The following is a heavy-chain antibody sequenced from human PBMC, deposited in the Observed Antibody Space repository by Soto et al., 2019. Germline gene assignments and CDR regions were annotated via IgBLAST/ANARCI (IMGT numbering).Heavy chain of an antibody. D-gene: IGHD4-4*01. Sequence: PGGSLILSCSASVFTFISYWMHLVLEAPGKGLEWVSRIEGDGSYTTPADSVKGRLTVYRDDARNTLYLKMSSLRAEDTAIYYFERERLQKDGFFDVWGNGKMVNVSS. CDR2: IEGDGSYT. J-gene: IGHJ3*01. CDR3: ERERLQKDGFFDV. CDR1: VFTFISYW. V-gene: IGHV3-74*01.